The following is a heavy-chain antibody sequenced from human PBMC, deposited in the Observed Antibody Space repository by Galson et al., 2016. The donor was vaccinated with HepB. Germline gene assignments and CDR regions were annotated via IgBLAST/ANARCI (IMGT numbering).Heavy chain of an antibody. D-gene: IGHD4-17*01. CDR1: GFTFINYW. J-gene: IGHJ3*02. CDR3: ARDNIADYGSDAFDI. CDR2: IKQDGSEK. V-gene: IGHV3-7*01. Sequence: SLRLSCAASGFTFINYWMTWVRQAPGKGLEWVANIKQDGSEKYYVDSVKGRFTFSRDNAKNSVYLQMNSLRAEDTAVYYCARDNIADYGSDAFDIWGQGTMVTVSS.